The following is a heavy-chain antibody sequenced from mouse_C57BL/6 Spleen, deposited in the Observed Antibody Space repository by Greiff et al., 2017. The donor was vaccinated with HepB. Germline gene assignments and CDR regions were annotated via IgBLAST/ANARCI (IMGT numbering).Heavy chain of an antibody. CDR3: ARGKFITIPYAMDY. J-gene: IGHJ4*01. V-gene: IGHV1-59*01. Sequence: QVQLQQPGAELVRPGTSVKLSCKASGYTFTSYWMHWVKQRPGQGLEWIGVIDPSDSYTNYNQKFKGKATLTVDTSSSTAYMQLSSLTSEDSAVYYCARGKFITIPYAMDYWGQGTSVTVSS. CDR2: IDPSDSYT. D-gene: IGHD1-1*02. CDR1: GYTFTSYW.